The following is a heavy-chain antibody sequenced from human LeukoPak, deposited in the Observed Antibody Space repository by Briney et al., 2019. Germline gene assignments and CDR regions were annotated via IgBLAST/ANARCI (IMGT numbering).Heavy chain of an antibody. CDR1: GYTFTSYG. V-gene: IGHV1-2*02. Sequence: ASVKVSCKASGYTFTSYGTSWVRQAPGQGLEWMGWINPNSGGTNYAQKFQGRVTMTRDTSFSTAYMELSRLRSDDTAVYYCARSTVTHFDYWGQGTLVTVSS. J-gene: IGHJ4*02. D-gene: IGHD4-17*01. CDR3: ARSTVTHFDY. CDR2: INPNSGGT.